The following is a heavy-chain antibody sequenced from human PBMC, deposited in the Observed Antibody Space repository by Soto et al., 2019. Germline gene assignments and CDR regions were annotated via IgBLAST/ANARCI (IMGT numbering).Heavy chain of an antibody. J-gene: IGHJ4*02. V-gene: IGHV3-23*01. CDR1: GFTFIDYA. CDR3: AKEMSHGRPYDY. Sequence: EVHLLQSGGGLVQPGGSQRLSCAASGFTFIDYAISWVRQAPGKGLEWVSAISGDGVKTYYADSVKGRFTISRDISKNTLFLQMNSLRDEDTAIYYCAKEMSHGRPYDYWGQGTLVTVS. CDR2: ISGDGVKT.